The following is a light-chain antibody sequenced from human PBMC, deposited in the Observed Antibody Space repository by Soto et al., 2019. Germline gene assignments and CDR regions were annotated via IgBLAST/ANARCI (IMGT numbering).Light chain of an antibody. CDR3: AAWDDSLRGWV. CDR2: SNN. CDR1: SSNIGSNY. Sequence: QSVLTQPPSASGTPGQRVTISCSGSSSNIGSNYVYWYQQLSGSAPKLLIYSNNQRPSGVPDRLSGSKSGTSASLAISGLRSEDEADYYCAAWDDSLRGWVFGGGTKLTVL. V-gene: IGLV1-47*02. J-gene: IGLJ3*02.